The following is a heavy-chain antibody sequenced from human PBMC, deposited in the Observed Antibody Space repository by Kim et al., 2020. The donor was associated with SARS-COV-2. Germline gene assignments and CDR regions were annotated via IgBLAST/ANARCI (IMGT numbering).Heavy chain of an antibody. CDR3: ARAKYYDYGLDV. Sequence: GGSLRLSCAASGFIFSKYGMNWVRQAPGKGLEWVSYISSSSGTTYYADSVKGRITISRDNAKNSLFLQMNSPRGEDTAVYYCARAKYYDYGLDVWGQGTT. CDR1: GFIFSKYG. J-gene: IGHJ6*02. D-gene: IGHD6-6*01. V-gene: IGHV3-48*01. CDR2: ISSSSGTT.